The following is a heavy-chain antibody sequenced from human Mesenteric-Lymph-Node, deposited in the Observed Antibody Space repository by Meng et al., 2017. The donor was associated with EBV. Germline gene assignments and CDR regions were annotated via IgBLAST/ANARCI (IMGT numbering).Heavy chain of an antibody. CDR2: IDYSGST. CDR3: AREAVGATVDH. V-gene: IGHV4-61*01. D-gene: IGHD1-26*01. Sequence: QVQLKGSGPGQVKPSETLSLTCSVSGDSVSSRSYYWVWIRQPPGKGLEWIGYIDYSGSTTYKPSLKSRVTMSLDTSKNQFSLRLSSVTAADTAVYYCAREAVGATVDHWGQGTLVTVSS. CDR1: GDSVSSRSYY. J-gene: IGHJ4*02.